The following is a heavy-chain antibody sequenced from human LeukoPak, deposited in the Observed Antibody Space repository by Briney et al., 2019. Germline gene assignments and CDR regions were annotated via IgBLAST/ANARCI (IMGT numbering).Heavy chain of an antibody. D-gene: IGHD5-18*01. CDR3: ASYTLYGYSYGWEDYYFDY. J-gene: IGHJ4*02. V-gene: IGHV4-59*03. CDR2: IYYSGST. Sequence: SETLSLTCTVSGGSISGYYWSWIRQPPGKGLEWIGYIYYSGSTSYNPSLKSRVTISVDTSKNQFSLKLSSVTAADTAVYYCASYTLYGYSYGWEDYYFDYWGQGTLVTVSS. CDR1: GGSISGYY.